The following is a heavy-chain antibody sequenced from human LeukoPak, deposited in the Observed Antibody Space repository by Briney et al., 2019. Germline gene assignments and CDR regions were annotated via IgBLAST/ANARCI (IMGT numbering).Heavy chain of an antibody. V-gene: IGHV5-51*01. D-gene: IGHD4-17*01. J-gene: IGHJ4*02. CDR3: ARSDYAEEVDY. Sequence: GESLKISCKGSGYSFTSYWIGWVRQMPGKGLEWMGIIHPGDSDTRYRPSFQCQVTISADKSISTAYLQWSSLKASDTAIYYCARSDYAEEVDYWGEGTLVTVSA. CDR2: IHPGDSDT. CDR1: GYSFTSYW.